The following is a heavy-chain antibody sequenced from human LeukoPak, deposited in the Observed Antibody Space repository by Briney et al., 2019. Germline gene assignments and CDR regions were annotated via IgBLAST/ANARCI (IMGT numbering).Heavy chain of an antibody. V-gene: IGHV3-23*01. CDR2: ISGSGATT. Sequence: GGSLRLSCAASEFTFRSYAMSWVRQAPGKRLEWVSAISGSGATTYSADSVKGRFTVSRDNSKNTLYLQMNSLRAEDTALYYCARERTPKHYYGSGTYDRYFDHWGQGTLVTVSS. CDR1: EFTFRSYA. CDR3: ARERTPKHYYGSGTYDRYFDH. J-gene: IGHJ4*02. D-gene: IGHD3-10*01.